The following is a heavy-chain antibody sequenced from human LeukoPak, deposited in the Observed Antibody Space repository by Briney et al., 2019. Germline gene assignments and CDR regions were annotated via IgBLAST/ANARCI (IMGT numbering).Heavy chain of an antibody. CDR1: GYTFTSYD. V-gene: IGHV1-8*01. CDR2: MNPNSGNT. D-gene: IGHD2-2*01. Sequence: ASVKVSCKASGYTFTSYDINWVRQATGQGLEWMGWMNPNSGNTGYAQKFQGRVTMTRNTSISTVYMELSSLRSEDTAVYYRARGLGSSTSCSEGCPWGQGTLVTVSS. J-gene: IGHJ5*02. CDR3: ARGLGSSTSCSEGCP.